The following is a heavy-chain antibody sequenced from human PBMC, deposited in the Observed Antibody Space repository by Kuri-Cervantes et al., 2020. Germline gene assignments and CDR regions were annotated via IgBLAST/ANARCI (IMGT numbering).Heavy chain of an antibody. V-gene: IGHV1-2*02. CDR1: GYTFTGYY. CDR3: ARDRVVDTRRPAPGADY. D-gene: IGHD5-12*01. Sequence: ASVKVSCKASGYTFTGYYMHWVRQAPGQGLEWMGWINPNSGGTNYAKKVQGRVTMTRATSISTAYMELRRLRSDDPDVYYGARDRVVDTRRPAPGADYWGQGTLVTVSS. CDR2: INPNSGGT. J-gene: IGHJ4*02.